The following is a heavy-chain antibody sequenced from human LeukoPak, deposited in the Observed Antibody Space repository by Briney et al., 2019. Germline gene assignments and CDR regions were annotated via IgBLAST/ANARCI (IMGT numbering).Heavy chain of an antibody. Sequence: PSETLSPTCTVSGGSISSYYWSWIRQPPGKGLEWIGYIYYSGSTNYNPSLKSRVTISVDTSKNQFSLKLSSVTAADTAVYYCAAGAAAGSLIDPWGQGTLVTVSS. D-gene: IGHD6-13*01. J-gene: IGHJ5*02. CDR2: IYYSGST. CDR3: AAGAAAGSLIDP. CDR1: GGSISSYY. V-gene: IGHV4-59*08.